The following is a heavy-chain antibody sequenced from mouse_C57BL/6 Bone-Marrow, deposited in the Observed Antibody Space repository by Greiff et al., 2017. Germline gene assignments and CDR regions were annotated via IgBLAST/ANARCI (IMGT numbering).Heavy chain of an antibody. CDR1: GYSFTGYY. J-gene: IGHJ2*01. V-gene: IGHV1-42*01. Sequence: EVQLQQSGPELVKPGASVKISCKASGYSFTGYYMNWVKQSPEKSLEWIGEINPSTGGTTYNQKFKAKATLTVDKSSSTAYMQLKSLTSEDSAVYYCARRGGSYDGNYWGQGTTLTVSS. CDR2: INPSTGGT. D-gene: IGHD2-12*01. CDR3: ARRGGSYDGNY.